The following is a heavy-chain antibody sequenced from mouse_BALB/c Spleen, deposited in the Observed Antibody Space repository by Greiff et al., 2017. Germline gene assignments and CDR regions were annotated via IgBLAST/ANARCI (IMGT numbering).Heavy chain of an antibody. D-gene: IGHD2-1*01. J-gene: IGHJ4*01. V-gene: IGHV5-9-4*01. CDR1: GFTFSSYA. CDR2: ISSGGSYT. Sequence: EVQLVESGGGLVKPGGSLKLSCAASGFTFSSYAMSWVRQSPEKRLEWVAEISSGGSYTYYPDTVTGRFTISRDNAKNTLYLEMSSLRSEDTAMYYCARDRIYYGNYGAMDYWGQGTSVTVSS. CDR3: ARDRIYYGNYGAMDY.